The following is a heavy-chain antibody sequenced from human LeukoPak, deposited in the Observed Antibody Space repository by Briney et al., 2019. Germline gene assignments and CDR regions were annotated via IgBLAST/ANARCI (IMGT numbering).Heavy chain of an antibody. CDR1: DDSFSSHY. V-gene: IGHV4-59*11. J-gene: IGHJ3*02. D-gene: IGHD4-17*01. CDR2: SSYIGRT. CDR3: ARDLVTVTKGFDI. Sequence: PSETLSLTCAVSDDSFSSHYWTWIRQPPGHGLEWMEYSSYIGRTIYTPSLKHRDNLSIDTSKYEFSMKQTSVTAADTAVYYCARDLVTVTKGFDIWGQGTMVSVSS.